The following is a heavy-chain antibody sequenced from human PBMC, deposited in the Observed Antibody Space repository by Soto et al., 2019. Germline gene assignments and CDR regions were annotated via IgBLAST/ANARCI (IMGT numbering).Heavy chain of an antibody. CDR1: GGSISSGDYY. D-gene: IGHD5-12*01. Sequence: QVQLQESGPGLVKPSQTLSLTCTVSGGSISSGDYYWSWIRQPPGKGLEWLGYIYYSGSTYYNPSIKSRVTISVDTSKNQFSLKLSSVTAADTAVYYCARWLGYGPHFDYWGKGTLVTVSS. J-gene: IGHJ4*02. CDR3: ARWLGYGPHFDY. CDR2: IYYSGST. V-gene: IGHV4-30-4*01.